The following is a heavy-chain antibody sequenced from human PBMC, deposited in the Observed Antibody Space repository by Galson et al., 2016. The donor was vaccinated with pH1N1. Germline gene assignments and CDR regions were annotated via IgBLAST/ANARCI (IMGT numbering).Heavy chain of an antibody. CDR2: IMPIFGSG. CDR1: GGTFTSYN. Sequence: SVKVSCNASGGTFTSYNIGWVRQAPRLGLQGVGGIMPIFGSGTYAHKFQGRVTITADASTSPSYMTLSTLTSADTAIYYCAINLGGCGYNSSFDYWGQGTLITVTS. D-gene: IGHD5-24*01. J-gene: IGHJ4*02. CDR3: AINLGGCGYNSSFDY. V-gene: IGHV1-69*13.